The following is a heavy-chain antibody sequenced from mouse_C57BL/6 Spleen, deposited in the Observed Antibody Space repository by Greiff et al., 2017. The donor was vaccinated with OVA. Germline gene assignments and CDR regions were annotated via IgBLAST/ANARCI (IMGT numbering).Heavy chain of an antibody. J-gene: IGHJ4*01. CDR3: ARLHYYGSMLYAMDY. D-gene: IGHD1-1*01. Sequence: QVQLQQPGAELVKPGASVKLSCKASGYTFTSYWMQWVKQRPGQGFEWIGEIDPSDSYTNYNQKFKGKATLTVDTSSSTAYMQLSSLTSEDSAVYYCARLHYYGSMLYAMDYWGQGTSVTVSS. V-gene: IGHV1-50*01. CDR1: GYTFTSYW. CDR2: IDPSDSYT.